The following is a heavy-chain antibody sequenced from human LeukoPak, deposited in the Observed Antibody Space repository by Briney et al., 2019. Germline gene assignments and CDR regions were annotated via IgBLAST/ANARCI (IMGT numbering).Heavy chain of an antibody. Sequence: SVKVSCKASGGTFISTTINWVRQAPGQGLEWMGGITPIFRTPNYAQKFQGRVTITAVESTSTAYMELSSLRSEDTAVYYCARGWLAETTVVTPYNYWGQGTLVTVSS. CDR3: ARGWLAETTVVTPYNY. CDR2: ITPIFRTP. J-gene: IGHJ4*02. D-gene: IGHD2-21*02. V-gene: IGHV1-69*13. CDR1: GGTFISTT.